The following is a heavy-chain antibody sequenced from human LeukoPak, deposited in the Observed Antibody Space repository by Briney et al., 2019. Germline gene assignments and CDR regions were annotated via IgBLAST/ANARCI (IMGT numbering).Heavy chain of an antibody. CDR3: GTSHDSSGNN. D-gene: IGHD3-22*01. J-gene: IGHJ4*02. V-gene: IGHV3-7*01. CDR1: GFTFISYW. Sequence: GGSLRLSCAASGFTFISYWMAWVRQAPGKWLEWVGNINQDGGAKFSVDSVKGRFTISRDNARNSLYLQMKNLRVEETGIYYCGTSHDSSGNNWGQGTLVTVSS. CDR2: INQDGGAK.